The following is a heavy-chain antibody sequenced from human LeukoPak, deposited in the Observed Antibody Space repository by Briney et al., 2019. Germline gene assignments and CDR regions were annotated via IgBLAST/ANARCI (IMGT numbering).Heavy chain of an antibody. CDR3: ARDSGYNSRRWFDP. CDR2: ISSSGSTI. J-gene: IGHJ5*02. Sequence: GGSLRLSCAASGFTFSDYYMSWIRQAPGKGLEWVSYISSSGSTIYYADSVKGRFTISRDNAKNSLYLQMNSLRAEDTAVYYCARDSGYNSRRWFDPWGQGTLVTVSS. D-gene: IGHD5-12*01. CDR1: GFTFSDYY. V-gene: IGHV3-11*01.